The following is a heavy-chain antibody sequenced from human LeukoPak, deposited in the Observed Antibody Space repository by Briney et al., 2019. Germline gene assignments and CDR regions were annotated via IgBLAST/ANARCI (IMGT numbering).Heavy chain of an antibody. D-gene: IGHD3-9*01. CDR1: GGSISSGDYY. Sequence: SQTLSLTCTVSGGSISSGDYYWSWIRQPPGKGLEWIGYIYYSGSTYYNPSLKSRVTISVDTSNNQFSLKLSSVTAADTAVYYCARGLRYFDWLSQELDYWGQGTLVTVSS. CDR3: ARGLRYFDWLSQELDY. CDR2: IYYSGST. V-gene: IGHV4-30-4*08. J-gene: IGHJ4*02.